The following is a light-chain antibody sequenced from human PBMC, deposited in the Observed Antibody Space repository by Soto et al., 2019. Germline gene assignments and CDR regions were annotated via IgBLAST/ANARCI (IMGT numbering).Light chain of an antibody. CDR2: AAS. CDR3: LQHNSYPWT. CDR1: QGISSY. Sequence: IHFTQAPSSLSASVVDRVTXTCXASQGISSYLAWYQQKPGKVPKRLIYAASSLQSGVPSRFSGSGSGTEFTLTISSLQPEDFATYYCLQHNSYPWTFGQGTKVDIK. J-gene: IGKJ1*01. V-gene: IGKV1-9*01.